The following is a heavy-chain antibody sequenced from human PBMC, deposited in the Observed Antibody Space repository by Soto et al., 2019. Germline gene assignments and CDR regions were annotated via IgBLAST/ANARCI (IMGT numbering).Heavy chain of an antibody. Sequence: SVKVSCKASGFTFTSSAVQWVRQARGQRLEWIGWIVVGSGNTNYAQKFQERVTITRDMSTSTAYMELSSLRSEDTAVYYCAATKPPYTGFQHFDYWGQGTLVTVSS. CDR1: GFTFTSSA. J-gene: IGHJ4*02. D-gene: IGHD5-12*01. CDR3: AATKPPYTGFQHFDY. V-gene: IGHV1-58*01. CDR2: IVVGSGNT.